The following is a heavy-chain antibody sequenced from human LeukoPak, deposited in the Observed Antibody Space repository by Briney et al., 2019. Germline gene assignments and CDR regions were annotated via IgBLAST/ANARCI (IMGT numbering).Heavy chain of an antibody. CDR1: GGSFSGYY. D-gene: IGHD1-26*01. Sequence: SETLSLTCAVYGGSFSGYYWSWIRQPPGKGLEWIGYIYHSGSTYYNPSLKSRVTISVDRSKNQFSLKLSSVTAADTTVYYCARGGSYLDYWGQGTLVTVSS. CDR3: ARGGSYLDY. V-gene: IGHV4-34*01. CDR2: IYHSGST. J-gene: IGHJ4*02.